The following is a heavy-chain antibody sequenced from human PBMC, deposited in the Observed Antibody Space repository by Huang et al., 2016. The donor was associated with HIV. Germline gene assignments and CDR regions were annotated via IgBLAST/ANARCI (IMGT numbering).Heavy chain of an antibody. CDR3: VRHRPNYDFWSGYYPYFDD. J-gene: IGHJ4*02. D-gene: IGHD3-3*01. V-gene: IGHV4-39*01. CDR1: GGSISSSFYY. Sequence: QVQLQESGRGLVKPSETLSLNCTVSGGSISSSFYYWGWIRQSPGKGLEWIGSMYYSGRTYDNPSLKSRVTISADTSNSQFSLKLTSVTAADSAVYYCVRHRPNYDFWSGYYPYFDDWGQGTLVTVSS. CDR2: MYYSGRT.